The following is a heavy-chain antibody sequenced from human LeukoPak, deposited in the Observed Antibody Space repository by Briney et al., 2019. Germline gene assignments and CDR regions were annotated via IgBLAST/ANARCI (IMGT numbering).Heavy chain of an antibody. V-gene: IGHV4-34*01. Sequence: PSETLSLTCAVSGGSFSGYYWSWIRQPPATGLEWIGETNHSGSTNHNPSHKSRVTISLDTSKNQCSLKLTSKTAADTAVYYCARTPWPVECDSWGQGTLDTVAS. CDR3: ARTPWPVECDS. D-gene: IGHD6-19*01. CDR2: TNHSGST. J-gene: IGHJ4*02. CDR1: GGSFSGYY.